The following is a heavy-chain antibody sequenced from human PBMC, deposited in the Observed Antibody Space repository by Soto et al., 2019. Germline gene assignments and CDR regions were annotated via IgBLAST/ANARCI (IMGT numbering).Heavy chain of an antibody. V-gene: IGHV4-34*01. CDR1: GGFVSSGSYY. J-gene: IGHJ3*02. CDR3: ARVERGTATTVVDAFDI. D-gene: IGHD1-1*01. Sequence: QVQLQQWGAGLLKPSETLSLTCAVYGGFVSSGSYYWSWIRQPPGKGLEWIGEMSHSGGTHFNPSHKSRVTISVDTSKNQLSLKMGSVTAADTALYYCARVERGTATTVVDAFDIWGPGTMVTVSS. CDR2: MSHSGGT.